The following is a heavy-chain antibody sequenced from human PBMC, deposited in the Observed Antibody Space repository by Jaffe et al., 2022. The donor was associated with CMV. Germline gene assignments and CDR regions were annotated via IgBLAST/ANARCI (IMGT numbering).Heavy chain of an antibody. D-gene: IGHD2-2*01. CDR3: ARGPVVPAASSYWYFDL. CDR2: INHSGST. V-gene: IGHV4-34*01. J-gene: IGHJ2*01. Sequence: QVQLQQWGAGLLKPSETLSLTCAVYGGSFSGYYWSWIRQPPGKGLEWIGEINHSGSTNYNPSLKSRVTISVDTSKNQFSLKLSSVTAADTAVYYCARGPVVPAASSYWYFDLWGRGTLVTVSS. CDR1: GGSFSGYY.